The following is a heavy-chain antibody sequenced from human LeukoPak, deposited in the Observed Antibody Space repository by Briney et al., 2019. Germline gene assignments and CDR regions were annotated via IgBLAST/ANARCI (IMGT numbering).Heavy chain of an antibody. J-gene: IGHJ4*02. Sequence: SGGSLRLSCAASGFTFTDYWMTWVRQVPGKGLEWVANIHKAGTESYYVDSVKGRFAISRDNAKNSLYLQLSSLRVDDTAVYYCARVGTWELQRVFDYWGRGTLVTVSS. D-gene: IGHD1-26*01. CDR1: GFTFTDYW. CDR3: ARVGTWELQRVFDY. V-gene: IGHV3-7*01. CDR2: IHKAGTES.